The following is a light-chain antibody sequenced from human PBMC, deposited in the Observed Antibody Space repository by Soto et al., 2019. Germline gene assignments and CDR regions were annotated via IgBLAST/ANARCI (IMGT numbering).Light chain of an antibody. V-gene: IGLV2-14*01. CDR1: SSDGGGAYNY. J-gene: IGLJ1*01. Sequence: QSVLTQPASVSGSPGQSITISCTGNSSDGGGAYNYVSWYQQHPGKAPKLMIYDVSIRPSGISNRFSGSKFDNTASLTISGLQTEDEADYYCSSYTSSMTYVFGTGTQVTVL. CDR2: DVS. CDR3: SSYTSSMTYV.